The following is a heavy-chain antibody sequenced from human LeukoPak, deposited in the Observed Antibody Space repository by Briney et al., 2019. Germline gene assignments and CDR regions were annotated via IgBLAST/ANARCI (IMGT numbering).Heavy chain of an antibody. J-gene: IGHJ6*03. CDR3: ARGPISPYCSSTSCYRYYYYYYMDV. D-gene: IGHD2-2*02. CDR1: GGSISSGSYY. Sequence: PSETLSLTCTVSGGSISSGSYYWSWIRQPAGKGLEWIGRIYTSGSTNYNPSLKSRVTISVDTSKNQFSLKLSSVTAADTAVYYCARGPISPYCSSTSCYRYYYYYYMDVWGKGTTVTVSS. CDR2: IYTSGST. V-gene: IGHV4-61*02.